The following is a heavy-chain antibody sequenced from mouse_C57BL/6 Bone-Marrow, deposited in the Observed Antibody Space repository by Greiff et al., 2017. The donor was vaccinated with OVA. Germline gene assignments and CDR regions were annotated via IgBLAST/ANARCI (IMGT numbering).Heavy chain of an antibody. J-gene: IGHJ4*01. D-gene: IGHD4-1*01. CDR2: INPNNGGT. V-gene: IGHV1-26*01. Sequence: EVQLQQSGPELVKPGASVKISCKASGYTFTDYYMNWVKQSHGKSLEWIGDINPNNGGTSYNQKFKGKATLTVDQSSSTAYMELRSLTSEDSAVYYCATELTGTYAMDYWGQGTSVTVSS. CDR1: GYTFTDYY. CDR3: ATELTGTYAMDY.